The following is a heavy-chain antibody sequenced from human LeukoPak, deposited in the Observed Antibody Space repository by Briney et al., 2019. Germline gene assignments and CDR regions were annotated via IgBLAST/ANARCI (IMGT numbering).Heavy chain of an antibody. CDR3: ARVDTSVYYYFDY. Sequence: SETLSLTCTVSGGSISSSSYYWGWIRQPPGKGLEWVGSIYYSGSTYYNPSLKSRVTISVDTSKNQFSLKLSSVTAADTAVYYCARVDTSVYYYFDYWGQGTLVTVSS. V-gene: IGHV4-39*01. J-gene: IGHJ4*02. CDR1: GGSISSSSYY. D-gene: IGHD3-22*01. CDR2: IYYSGST.